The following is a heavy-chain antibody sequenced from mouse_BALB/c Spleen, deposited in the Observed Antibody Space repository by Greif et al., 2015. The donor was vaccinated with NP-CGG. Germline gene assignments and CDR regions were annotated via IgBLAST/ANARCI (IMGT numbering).Heavy chain of an antibody. D-gene: IGHD1-1*01. Sequence: EVKLVESGGGLVRPGGSLRLSCATSGFTFTDYYMSWVRQPPGKALEWLGFIRNKANGYTTEYSASVKGRFTISRDNSQSILSLYMNTLRAENSAPYYCARDYYGSSYSYFDVWGAGTTVTVSS. CDR2: IRNKANGYTT. CDR1: GFTFTDYY. J-gene: IGHJ1*01. V-gene: IGHV7-3*02. CDR3: ARDYYGSSYSYFDV.